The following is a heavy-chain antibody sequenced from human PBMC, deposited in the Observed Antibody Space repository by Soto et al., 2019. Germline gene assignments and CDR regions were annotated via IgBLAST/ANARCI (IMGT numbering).Heavy chain of an antibody. D-gene: IGHD3-10*01. CDR3: ARGYPSGYYYGSGSYRTPFDY. J-gene: IGHJ4*02. CDR2: INPNSGGT. Sequence: ASVKVSCKASGYTFTGYYMHWVRQAPGQGLEWMGWINPNSGGTNYAQKFQGRVTMTRDTSISTAYMELSRLRSDDTAVYYCARGYPSGYYYGSGSYRTPFDYWGQGTLVTVYS. CDR1: GYTFTGYY. V-gene: IGHV1-2*02.